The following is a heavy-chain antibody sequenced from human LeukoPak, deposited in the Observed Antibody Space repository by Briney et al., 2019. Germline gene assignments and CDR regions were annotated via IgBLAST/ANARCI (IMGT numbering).Heavy chain of an antibody. CDR2: IYYGGST. D-gene: IGHD6-13*01. CDR3: ARNLGGSSWVFDY. J-gene: IGHJ4*02. Sequence: SETLSLTCTVSGGSVSSGSYYWSWIRQPPGKGLEWIGYIYYGGSTNYNPSLKSRVTISLDTSKNLFSLKLSSVTAADTAVYYCARNLGGSSWVFDYWGQGTLVTVSS. V-gene: IGHV4-61*01. CDR1: GGSVSSGSYY.